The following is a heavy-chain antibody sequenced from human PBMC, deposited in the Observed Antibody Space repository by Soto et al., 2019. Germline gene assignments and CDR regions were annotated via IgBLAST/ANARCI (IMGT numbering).Heavy chain of an antibody. CDR3: ARDQIARPKLDY. CDR1: GASISSYY. Sequence: SETLSLTCAVSGASISSYYWSWIRQPPGKGLEWIGYIYYIGSANYNPSLKSRVSISIDTSKNQFSLKLSSVTAADTAVYYCARDQIARPKLDYWGQGTLVTVSS. J-gene: IGHJ4*02. D-gene: IGHD2-21*01. V-gene: IGHV4-59*01. CDR2: IYYIGSA.